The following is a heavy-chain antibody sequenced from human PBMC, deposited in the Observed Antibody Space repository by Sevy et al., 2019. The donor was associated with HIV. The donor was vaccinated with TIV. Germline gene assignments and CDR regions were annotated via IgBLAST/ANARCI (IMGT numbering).Heavy chain of an antibody. D-gene: IGHD5-12*01. Sequence: GGSLRLSCAASGFTFSSSWMSWVRQAPGKGLEWVAQIKQDGSEKYYVDSVKGRFTISRDNAKNSLFLQMNSLRAEDTDVYYWGRDPVDYFDHWGQGTLVTVSS. J-gene: IGHJ4*02. V-gene: IGHV3-7*01. CDR2: IKQDGSEK. CDR1: GFTFSSSW. CDR3: GRDPVDYFDH.